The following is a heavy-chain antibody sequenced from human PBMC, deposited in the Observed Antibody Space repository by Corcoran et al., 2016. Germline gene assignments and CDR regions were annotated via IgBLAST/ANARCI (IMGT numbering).Heavy chain of an antibody. J-gene: IGHJ3*02. CDR2: INPNSGGT. CDR1: GYTFTGYY. V-gene: IGHV1-2*02. Sequence: QVQLVQSGAEVKKPGASVKVSCKASGYTFTGYYMHWVRQAPGQGLEWMGWINPNSGGTNYAQKFQGRVTMTRDTSISTAYMELSRLRSDDTALYYCARGEEEDPDSYDSIGYVAFDIWGQGTMVTVSS. D-gene: IGHD3-22*01. CDR3: ARGEEEDPDSYDSIGYVAFDI.